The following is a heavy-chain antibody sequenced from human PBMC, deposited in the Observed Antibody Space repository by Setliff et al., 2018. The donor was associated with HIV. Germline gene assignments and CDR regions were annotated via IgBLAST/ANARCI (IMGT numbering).Heavy chain of an antibody. V-gene: IGHV4-4*07. CDR1: GDSSSSYY. Sequence: SETLSLTCTVSGDSSSSYYYNWIRQPAGKGLEWVGRMYISGSTSYNPSLKSRVTISVDTSKNQFSLRLSSVTAADTAVYYCARAVCGGDCYSRLNWFDPWGQGTLVTVSS. CDR2: MYISGST. J-gene: IGHJ5*02. CDR3: ARAVCGGDCYSRLNWFDP. D-gene: IGHD2-21*02.